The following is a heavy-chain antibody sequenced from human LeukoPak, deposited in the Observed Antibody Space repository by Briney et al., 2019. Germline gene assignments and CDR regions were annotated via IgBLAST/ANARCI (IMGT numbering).Heavy chain of an antibody. J-gene: IGHJ5*02. V-gene: IGHV1-18*04. CDR1: GYTFTSYG. D-gene: IGHD3-10*01. CDR2: ISAYNGNT. CDR3: ARTDYYGSGPDWFDP. Sequence: GASVKVSCKASGYTFTSYGISWVRQAPGQGLEWMGWISAYNGNTNYAQKLHGRVTMTTDTSTSTAYMELRSLRSDDTAVYYCARTDYYGSGPDWFDPWGQGTLVTVSS.